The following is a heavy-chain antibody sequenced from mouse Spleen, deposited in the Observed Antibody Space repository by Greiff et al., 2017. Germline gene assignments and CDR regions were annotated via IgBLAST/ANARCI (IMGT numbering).Heavy chain of an antibody. J-gene: IGHJ3*01. CDR1: GFTFSSYA. CDR2: ISDGGSYT. CDR3: ARDLRDQGFAY. D-gene: IGHD3-2*02. Sequence: EVKVVESGGGLVKPGGSLKLSCAASGFTFSSYAMSWVRQTPEKRLEWVATISDGGSYTYYPDNVKGRFTISRDNAKNNLYLQMSHLKSEDTAMYYCARDLRDQGFAYWGQGTLVTVSA. V-gene: IGHV5-4*01.